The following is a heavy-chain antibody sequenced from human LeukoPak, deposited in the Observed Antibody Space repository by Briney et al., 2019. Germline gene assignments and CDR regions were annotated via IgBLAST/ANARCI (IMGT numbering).Heavy chain of an antibody. D-gene: IGHD3-3*01. J-gene: IGHJ6*03. CDR2: IYYSGST. Sequence: SETLSLTCTVSGGSISSHYWSWIRQPPGKGLEWIGYIYYSGSTNYNPSLKSRVTISVDTSKNQFSLKLSSVSAADTAVYYCARGRITIFGVAPYYMDVWGKGTTVTVSS. CDR1: GGSISSHY. CDR3: ARGRITIFGVAPYYMDV. V-gene: IGHV4-59*11.